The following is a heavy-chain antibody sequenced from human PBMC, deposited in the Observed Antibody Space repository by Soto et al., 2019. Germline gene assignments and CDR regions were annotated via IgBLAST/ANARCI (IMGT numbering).Heavy chain of an antibody. CDR1: GGSISSGDYY. CDR3: ARERPDGARLDP. D-gene: IGHD6-6*01. V-gene: IGHV4-30-4*01. CDR2: IYYSGST. Sequence: QVQLQESGPGLVKPSQTLSLTCTVSGGSISSGDYYWSWIRQPPGKGLEWIGYIYYSGSTYYNPSRKSRVTISVDPSKNQFSLKLSSVTAADTAVYYCARERPDGARLDPWGQGTLVTVSS. J-gene: IGHJ5*02.